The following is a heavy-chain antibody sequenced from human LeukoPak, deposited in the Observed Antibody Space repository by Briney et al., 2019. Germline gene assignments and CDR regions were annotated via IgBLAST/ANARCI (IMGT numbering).Heavy chain of an antibody. CDR1: GYTFTSNA. Sequence: ASVKVSCKASGYTFTSNALNWVRQSPGQGLEWMGWISVYNGNTNYAQKLRGRVTMTTDTSTSTAYMELRSLRSDDTAVYYCATAPDYGDYGLFDYWGQGTLVTVSS. V-gene: IGHV1-18*01. J-gene: IGHJ4*02. CDR2: ISVYNGNT. CDR3: ATAPDYGDYGLFDY. D-gene: IGHD4-17*01.